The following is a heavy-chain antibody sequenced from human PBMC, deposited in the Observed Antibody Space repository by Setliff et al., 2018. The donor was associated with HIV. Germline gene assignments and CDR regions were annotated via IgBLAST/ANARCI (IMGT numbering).Heavy chain of an antibody. D-gene: IGHD3-10*01. J-gene: IGHJ4*02. CDR2: VFSGGSS. CDR1: GDSISGNYY. V-gene: IGHV4-39*01. Sequence: SETLSLTCTVSGDSISGNYYWAWIRQPPGKGLEWIATVFSGGSSKYNPPLWSRVTISVDTSKNQFYLKMDSVTAADTAFYYCARYGPASVIWFGYLDYWGPGMSVTVSS. CDR3: ARYGPASVIWFGYLDY.